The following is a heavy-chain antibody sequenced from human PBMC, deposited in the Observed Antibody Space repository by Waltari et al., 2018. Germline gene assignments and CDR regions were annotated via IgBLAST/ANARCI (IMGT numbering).Heavy chain of an antibody. D-gene: IGHD5-12*01. J-gene: IGHJ4*02. Sequence: QVQLVQSGAEVKKPGASVKVSCKASEYTFTSYAMHWVRQAPGQRLEWMGWINAGNGNTKYSQKFQGRVTITRDTSASTAYMELSSLRSEDTAVYYCARGGLIVATISDYWGQGTLVTVSS. CDR3: ARGGLIVATISDY. CDR2: INAGNGNT. CDR1: EYTFTSYA. V-gene: IGHV1-3*01.